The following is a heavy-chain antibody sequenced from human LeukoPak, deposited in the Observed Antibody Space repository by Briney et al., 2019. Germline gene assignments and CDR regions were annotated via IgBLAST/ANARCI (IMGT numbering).Heavy chain of an antibody. D-gene: IGHD3-22*01. Sequence: GGSLRLSCAASGFTFSSYSMNWVRQAPGKGLEWVGRIKSKTDGGTTDYAAPVKGRFTISRDVSKNTLYLQMNSLKTEDTAVYYCSTTYYYDSSEGYWGQGILVTVSS. V-gene: IGHV3-15*07. CDR2: IKSKTDGGTT. CDR3: STTYYYDSSEGY. J-gene: IGHJ4*02. CDR1: GFTFSSYS.